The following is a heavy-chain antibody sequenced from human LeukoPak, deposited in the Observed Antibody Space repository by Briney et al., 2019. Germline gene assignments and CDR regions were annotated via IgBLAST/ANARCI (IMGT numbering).Heavy chain of an antibody. V-gene: IGHV4-61*01. Sequence: ASETLSLTCTVSGGSVTSSSYYWSWIRQPPGKGLEWIGYIYYSGSTNYNPSLKSRVTISVDTSKNQFSLKLSSVTAADTAVYYCASGGSYYDRYDYWGQGTLVTVSS. CDR3: ASGGSYYDRYDY. D-gene: IGHD1-26*01. CDR2: IYYSGST. J-gene: IGHJ4*02. CDR1: GGSVTSSSYY.